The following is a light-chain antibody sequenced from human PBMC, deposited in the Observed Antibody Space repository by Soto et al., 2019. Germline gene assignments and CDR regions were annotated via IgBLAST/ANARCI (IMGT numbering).Light chain of an antibody. CDR1: SSNIGKNY. CDR3: AAWDDSGPYAV. V-gene: IGLV1-47*01. CDR2: KDN. J-gene: IGLJ7*01. Sequence: QSVLTQPPSMSGTPGQRVTISCSGSSSNIGKNYVYWYQQVPGTAPKLLIYKDNQRPSGVPDRFSVSKSGTSASLAISGLRSEDKADYYCAAWDDSGPYAVFGGGTQLTVL.